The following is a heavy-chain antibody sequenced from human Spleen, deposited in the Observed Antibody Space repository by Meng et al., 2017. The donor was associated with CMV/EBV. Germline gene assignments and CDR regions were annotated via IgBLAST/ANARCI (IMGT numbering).Heavy chain of an antibody. CDR1: GGSIISGDSY. V-gene: IGHV4-30-4*08. CDR3: ASLRSGGWRDY. J-gene: IGHJ4*02. D-gene: IGHD1-26*01. Sequence: QVRRPAAGPRLGKPSRTPSLHCTVPGGSIISGDSYWSWLRQPPGKGLEWIGYIYYSGSTYYTPSLKSRVTISVDTSKNQFSLKLSSVTAADTAVYYCASLRSGGWRDYWGQGTLVTVSS. CDR2: IYYSGST.